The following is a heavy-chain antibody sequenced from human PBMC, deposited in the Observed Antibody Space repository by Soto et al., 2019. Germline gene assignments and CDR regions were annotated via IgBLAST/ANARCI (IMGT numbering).Heavy chain of an antibody. D-gene: IGHD3-9*01. Sequence: EVHLVESGGGLVKPGGSLRLSCEASGFTFGNAWMNWFRQDPEKGLEWVGRIKSKIHGGTTDYAAPVRGRFTISRDDSKNTLFLQMNSLKTEDAAVYYCTTVHFDVLTGSFDYWGQGTLVTVSS. V-gene: IGHV3-15*07. CDR2: IKSKIHGGTT. CDR3: TTVHFDVLTGSFDY. CDR1: GFTFGNAW. J-gene: IGHJ4*02.